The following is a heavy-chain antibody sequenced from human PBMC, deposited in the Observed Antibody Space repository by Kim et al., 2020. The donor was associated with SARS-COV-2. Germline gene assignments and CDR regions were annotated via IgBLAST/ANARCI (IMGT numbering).Heavy chain of an antibody. D-gene: IGHD6-6*01. CDR1: GGSISSSNW. V-gene: IGHV4-4*02. Sequence: SETLSLTCAVSGGSISSSNWWSWVRQPPGKGLEWIGEIYHSGSTNYNPSLKSRVTISVDKSKNQFSLKLSSVTAADTAVYYCARTAVSSSSALFRIAWFDPWGQGTLVTVSS. CDR3: ARTAVSSSSALFRIAWFDP. CDR2: IYHSGST. J-gene: IGHJ5*02.